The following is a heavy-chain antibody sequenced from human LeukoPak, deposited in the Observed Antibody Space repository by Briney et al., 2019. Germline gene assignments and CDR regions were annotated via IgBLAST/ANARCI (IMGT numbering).Heavy chain of an antibody. CDR1: GYSISSGYY. CDR2: IYHSGST. D-gene: IGHD2-15*01. Sequence: PSETLSLTCTVSGYSISSGYYWGWIRQPPGKGLEWIGSIYHSGSTYYNPSLKSRVTISVDTSKNQFSLKLSAVTAADTAVYYCARGIMNYYFDYWGQGTLVTVSS. V-gene: IGHV4-38-2*02. J-gene: IGHJ4*02. CDR3: ARGIMNYYFDY.